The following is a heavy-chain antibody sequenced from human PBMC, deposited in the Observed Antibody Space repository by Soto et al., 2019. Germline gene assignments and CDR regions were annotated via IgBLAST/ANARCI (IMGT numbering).Heavy chain of an antibody. CDR3: VKDHTKGTALMKHYGMDV. Sequence: GGSLRLSCAASEFTFSTYTMHWVRQAPGKGLQHVSAISYDGGSTYYTDSLKGRFTISRDNSRNTLYLQMTSLRPEDTAVYYCVKDHTKGTALMKHYGMDVWGQGTTVTVSS. D-gene: IGHD2-8*01. CDR1: EFTFSTYT. V-gene: IGHV3-64D*06. J-gene: IGHJ6*01. CDR2: ISYDGGST.